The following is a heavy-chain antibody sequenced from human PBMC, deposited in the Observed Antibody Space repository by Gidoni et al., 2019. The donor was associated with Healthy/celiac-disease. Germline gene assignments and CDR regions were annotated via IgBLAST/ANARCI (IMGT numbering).Heavy chain of an antibody. V-gene: IGHV2-5*02. Sequence: QITLKESGPTLVKPTQTLTLTCTFSGFSLSTSGVGVGWIRQPPGKALEWLALIYWDDDKRYSPSLKSRLTITKDTSKNQVVLTMTNMDPVDTATYYCAHVNTLAYCGGDCYSLFDYWGQGTLVTVSS. CDR3: AHVNTLAYCGGDCYSLFDY. D-gene: IGHD2-21*02. CDR2: IYWDDDK. J-gene: IGHJ4*02. CDR1: GFSLSTSGVG.